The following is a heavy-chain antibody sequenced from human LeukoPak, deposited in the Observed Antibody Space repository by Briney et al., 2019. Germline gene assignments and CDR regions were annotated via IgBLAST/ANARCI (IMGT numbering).Heavy chain of an antibody. CDR2: ISFDGRDK. Sequence: PGRSLRLSCEASGFTFRNYAMYWVRQAPGKGLEGGAFISFDGRDKTCADSVKGRFTISRDDSKNTLYLEVNSLRAEDTAVYHCLKGYNVRSAISCYGPWGQGTLVTVSS. V-gene: IGHV3-30*18. J-gene: IGHJ5*02. CDR1: GFTFRNYA. D-gene: IGHD3-3*01. CDR3: LKGYNVRSAISCYGP.